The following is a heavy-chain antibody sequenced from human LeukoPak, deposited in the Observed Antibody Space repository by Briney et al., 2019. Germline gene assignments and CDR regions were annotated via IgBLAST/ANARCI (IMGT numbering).Heavy chain of an antibody. Sequence: PSETLSLTCTVSGGSISSSSYYWGWIRQPPGKGLEWIGSIYYSGSTYYNPSLKSRVTISVDTSKNQFSLKLSSVTAADTAVYYCARWATVTPGFDYWGQGTLVTVSS. V-gene: IGHV4-39*07. CDR1: GGSISSSSYY. CDR2: IYYSGST. CDR3: ARWATVTPGFDY. J-gene: IGHJ4*02. D-gene: IGHD4-17*01.